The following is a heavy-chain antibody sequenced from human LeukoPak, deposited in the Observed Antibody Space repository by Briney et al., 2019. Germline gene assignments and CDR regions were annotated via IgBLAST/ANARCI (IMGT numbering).Heavy chain of an antibody. CDR3: ARTSSGWTYFDY. D-gene: IGHD6-19*01. CDR2: INPNSGGT. CDR1: EYTCTGYY. Sequence: ASVKVSCKASEYTCTGYYMHWVRQAPGQGLEWMGWINPNSGGTNYAQKFQGRVTMTRDTSISTAYMELSRLRSDDTAVYYCARTSSGWTYFDYWGQGTLVTVSS. J-gene: IGHJ4*02. V-gene: IGHV1-2*02.